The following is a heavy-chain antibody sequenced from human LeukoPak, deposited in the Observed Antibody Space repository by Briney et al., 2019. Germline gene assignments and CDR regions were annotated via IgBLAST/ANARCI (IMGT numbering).Heavy chain of an antibody. D-gene: IGHD1-26*01. V-gene: IGHV1-3*01. Sequence: ASVKVSCKAFGYTFTSYAMHWVRQAPGQRLEWMGWINAGNGNTKYSQKFQGRVTITRDTSASTAYMELSSLRSEDTAVYYCARAPMVGAICYFDYWGQGTLVTVSS. CDR1: GYTFTSYA. CDR3: ARAPMVGAICYFDY. J-gene: IGHJ4*02. CDR2: INAGNGNT.